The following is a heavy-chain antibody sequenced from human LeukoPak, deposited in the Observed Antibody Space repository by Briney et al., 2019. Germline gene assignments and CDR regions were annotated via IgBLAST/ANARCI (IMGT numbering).Heavy chain of an antibody. J-gene: IGHJ4*02. CDR1: GGSFSGYY. CDR3: AKGRSYARTYYFDY. D-gene: IGHD2-2*01. Sequence: KPSETLSLTCAVYGGSFSGYYWSWIRQPPGKGLEWIGEINHSGSTNYNPSLKSRVTISVDTSKNQFSLKLSSVTAADTAVYYCAKGRSYARTYYFDYWGQGTLVTVSS. V-gene: IGHV4-34*01. CDR2: INHSGST.